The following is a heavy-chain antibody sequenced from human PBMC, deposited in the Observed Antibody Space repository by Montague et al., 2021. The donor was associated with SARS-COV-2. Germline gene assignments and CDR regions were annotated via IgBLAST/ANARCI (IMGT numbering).Heavy chain of an antibody. CDR2: VNYGGST. D-gene: IGHD4-17*01. CDR1: SGSISSHY. V-gene: IGHV4-59*11. Sequence: SETLSLTCTVSSGSISSHYWSWIRQPPGKGLEWIGYVNYGGSTNYNPSLKSRVSISIDTSKNQFSLRLNFVTAADTAVYYCERAVTTGIDWFDPWGQGTLVIVSS. J-gene: IGHJ5*02. CDR3: ERAVTTGIDWFDP.